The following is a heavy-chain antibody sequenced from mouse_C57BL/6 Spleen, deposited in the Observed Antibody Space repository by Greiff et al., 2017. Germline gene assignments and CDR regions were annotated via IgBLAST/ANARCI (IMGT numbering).Heavy chain of an antibody. CDR3: TRDVGVSYAMDY. J-gene: IGHJ4*01. V-gene: IGHV5-9-1*02. CDR2: ISSGGDYI. Sequence: DVQLVESGEGLVKPGGSLKLSCAASGFTFSSYAMSWVRQTPEKRLEWVAYISSGGDYIYYADTVKGRFTISRDNARNTLYLQMSSLKSEDTAMYYCTRDVGVSYAMDYWGQGTSVTVSS. D-gene: IGHD3-3*01. CDR1: GFTFSSYA.